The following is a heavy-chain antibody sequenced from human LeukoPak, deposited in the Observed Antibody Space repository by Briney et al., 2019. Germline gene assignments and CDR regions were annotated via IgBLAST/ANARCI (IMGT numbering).Heavy chain of an antibody. CDR1: GGSISSCY. J-gene: IGHJ6*02. V-gene: IGHV4-59*08. CDR2: IYYSGST. D-gene: IGHD6-13*01. Sequence: PSETLSLTCTVSGGSISSCYWSWIRQPPGKGLEWIGYIYYSGSTNYNPSLKSRVTISVDTSKNQFSLKLSSVTAADTAVYYCARQRGQQLGNYYYGMDVWGQGTTVTVSS. CDR3: ARQRGQQLGNYYYGMDV.